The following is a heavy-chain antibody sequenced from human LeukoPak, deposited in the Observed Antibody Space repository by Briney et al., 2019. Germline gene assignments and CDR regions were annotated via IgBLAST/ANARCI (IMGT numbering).Heavy chain of an antibody. Sequence: GGSLRLSCAASGFTFDDYAMHWVRQAPGKGLEWVSLISGDGTRTYYADSVKGRFTISRDNCKNSLYLQMNSLRTADTALYYCAKVPDYGDFIFDYWGQGTLVTVSS. CDR1: GFTFDDYA. V-gene: IGHV3-43*02. CDR2: ISGDGTRT. J-gene: IGHJ4*02. D-gene: IGHD4-17*01. CDR3: AKVPDYGDFIFDY.